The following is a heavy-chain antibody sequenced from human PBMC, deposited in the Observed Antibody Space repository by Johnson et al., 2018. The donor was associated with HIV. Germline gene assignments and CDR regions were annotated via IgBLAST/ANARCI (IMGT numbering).Heavy chain of an antibody. J-gene: IGHJ3*02. V-gene: IGHV3-7*01. CDR2: IKQDGSEK. CDR1: GFNFTYYW. D-gene: IGHD1-26*01. CDR3: AKGRWEATTYDDAFDI. Sequence: MLLVESGGGLAQPGGSLKVSCAASGFNFTYYWMSWVRQAPGKGLEWVANIKQDGSEKYYVDSVKGRFTISRDNSKNTLYLQMNSLRAEDTAVYYCAKGRWEATTYDDAFDIWGQGTMVTVSS.